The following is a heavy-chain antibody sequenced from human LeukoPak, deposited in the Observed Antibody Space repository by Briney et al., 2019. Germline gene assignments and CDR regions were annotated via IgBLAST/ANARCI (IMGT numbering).Heavy chain of an antibody. D-gene: IGHD1-26*01. Sequence: SETLSLTCSASGGSISGYNWNWIRQPAGKGLEWIGRIYTDGGTLYNPSLKSRVTMSVDTSKNQFSLKLTSVTAADTAVSYCARHVSEVAPTLRNGENWFDPWGRGTLVTVSS. CDR2: IYTDGGT. CDR1: GGSISGYN. V-gene: IGHV4-4*07. J-gene: IGHJ5*02. CDR3: ARHVSEVAPTLRNGENWFDP.